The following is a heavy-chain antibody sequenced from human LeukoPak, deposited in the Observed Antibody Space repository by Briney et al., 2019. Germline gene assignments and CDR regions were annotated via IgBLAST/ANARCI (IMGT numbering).Heavy chain of an antibody. Sequence: SETLSLTCAVYGGSFSGYYWSWIRQPPGKGLEWIGEINHSGSTNYNPSLKSRVTISVDTSKNRFSLKLSSVTAADTAVYYCARGGAARSYYVYNWFDPWGQGTLVTVSS. CDR2: INHSGST. CDR3: ARGGAARSYYVYNWFDP. J-gene: IGHJ5*02. CDR1: GGSFSGYY. D-gene: IGHD6-6*01. V-gene: IGHV4-34*01.